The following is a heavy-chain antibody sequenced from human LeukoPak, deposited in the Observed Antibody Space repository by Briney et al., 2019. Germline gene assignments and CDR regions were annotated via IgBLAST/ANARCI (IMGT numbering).Heavy chain of an antibody. D-gene: IGHD3-16*01. Sequence: SETLSLTCTVSGGSVSSSNYYWGWIRQPPGKGLEWIGSINYSGRTYYNPSLKSRVTISVDTSKNQFSLKLSSVTAADTAVYYCARVFFWGYYMDVWGKGTTVTVSS. CDR2: INYSGRT. V-gene: IGHV4-39*07. CDR3: ARVFFWGYYMDV. J-gene: IGHJ6*03. CDR1: GGSVSSSNYY.